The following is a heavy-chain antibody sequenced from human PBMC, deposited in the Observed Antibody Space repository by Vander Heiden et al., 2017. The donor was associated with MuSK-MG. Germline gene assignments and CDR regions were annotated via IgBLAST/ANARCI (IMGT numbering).Heavy chain of an antibody. J-gene: IGHJ4*02. CDR3: ARYKGSYGFYYFDY. D-gene: IGHD5-18*01. CDR1: GGSISSYY. Sequence: QVQLQESGPGLVKPSETLSLTCTVSGGSISSYYWSWIRQPPGKGLEWIGYIYYSGSTNYNPSLKSRVTISVDTSKNQFSLKLSSVTAADTAVYYCARYKGSYGFYYFDYWGQGTLVTVSS. CDR2: IYYSGST. V-gene: IGHV4-59*01.